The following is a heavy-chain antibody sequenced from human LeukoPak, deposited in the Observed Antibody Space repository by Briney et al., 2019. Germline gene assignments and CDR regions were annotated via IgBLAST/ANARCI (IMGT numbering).Heavy chain of an antibody. CDR3: SRGGYSKYEPLNY. CDR2: INSDGSST. CDR1: GFTFSSYW. D-gene: IGHD4-11*01. J-gene: IGHJ4*02. Sequence: PGGSLRLSCAASGFTFSSYWMHWVRQAPGKGLVWVSRINSDGSSTSYADSVKGRFTISRGNAKNSLYLQMNSLRAEDTAVYYCSRGGYSKYEPLNYWGQGTLVTVSS. V-gene: IGHV3-74*01.